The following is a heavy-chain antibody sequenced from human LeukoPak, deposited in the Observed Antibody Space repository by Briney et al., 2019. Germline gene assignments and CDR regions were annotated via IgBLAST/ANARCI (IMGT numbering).Heavy chain of an antibody. Sequence: GGSLRLSCAASGFTFSSYWMHWVRQAPGKGLVWVSRIISDGSITTYADSVKGRFTISRDNAKNTLYLQMNSLRAEDTAVYYCARVVYYYDSSGYPGAFDIWGQGTMVTVSS. CDR2: IISDGSIT. D-gene: IGHD3-22*01. CDR3: ARVVYYYDSSGYPGAFDI. J-gene: IGHJ3*02. V-gene: IGHV3-74*01. CDR1: GFTFSSYW.